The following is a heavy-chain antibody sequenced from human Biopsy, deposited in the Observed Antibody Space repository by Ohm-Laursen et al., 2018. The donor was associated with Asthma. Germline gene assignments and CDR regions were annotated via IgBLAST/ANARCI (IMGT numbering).Heavy chain of an antibody. J-gene: IGHJ4*02. V-gene: IGHV4-59*07. CDR2: VSYRFEYSGST. D-gene: IGHD4-23*01. CDR3: SRNKIDDGIYFDD. CDR1: GGSISGYY. Sequence: PSDTLSLTCSVSGGSISGYYWSWIRQAPGKGLEWIGYVSYRFEYSGSTNYNPSLKSRVTISVDTSKNQFSLTLSSVTAADTAIYYCSRNKIDDGIYFDDWGLGTLVTVSS.